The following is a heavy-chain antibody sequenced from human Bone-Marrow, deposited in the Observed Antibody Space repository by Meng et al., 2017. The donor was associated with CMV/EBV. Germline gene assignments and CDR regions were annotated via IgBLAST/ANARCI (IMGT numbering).Heavy chain of an antibody. CDR1: GYRFTTGW. D-gene: IGHD4-17*01. Sequence: KGAGYRFTTGWSGWVRQMPGKGLEWMGIIYTADSDTKYSPSFKGQVTISADKSISTAYLQWSSLKASDTAMYYCVTSSTLTMPNFDYWGQGTLVTVSS. CDR3: VTSSTLTMPNFDY. V-gene: IGHV5-51*01. J-gene: IGHJ4*02. CDR2: IYTADSDT.